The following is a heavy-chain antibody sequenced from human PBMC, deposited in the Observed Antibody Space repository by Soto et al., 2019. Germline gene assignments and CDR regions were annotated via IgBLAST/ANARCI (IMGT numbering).Heavy chain of an antibody. CDR2: VYHNGIT. J-gene: IGHJ6*02. V-gene: IGHV4-30-2*01. D-gene: IGHD3-10*01. CDR1: GASISRGGSS. Sequence: PSETLSLTCAVSGASISRGGSSWSWIRQAPGTGLEWIGYVYHNGITNYNPSLKRRVTISVDKSQNQFSLSLNSVTAADTAVYYCARGLAIRGSYGLDVWGQGTTVTVSS. CDR3: ARGLAIRGSYGLDV.